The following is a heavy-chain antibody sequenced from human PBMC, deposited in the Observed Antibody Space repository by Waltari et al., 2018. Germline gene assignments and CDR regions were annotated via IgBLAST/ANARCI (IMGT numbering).Heavy chain of an antibody. CDR1: GGYIRNYY. D-gene: IGHD2-21*01. V-gene: IGHV4-4*07. Sequence: QVHLQESGPGLVKPSETLSLHCSVSGGYIRNYYWSWIRQPAGKGPEWIGRIYSSGTTDYNPSLKSRVTMSVDTPKNEFSLNLASVTAADTAVYYCARGPYCGGDCYLDSWGQGTLVTVSS. J-gene: IGHJ4*02. CDR3: ARGPYCGGDCYLDS. CDR2: IYSSGTT.